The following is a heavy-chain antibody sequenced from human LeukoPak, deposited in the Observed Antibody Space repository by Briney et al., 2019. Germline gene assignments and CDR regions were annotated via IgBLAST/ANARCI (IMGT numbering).Heavy chain of an antibody. J-gene: IGHJ4*02. CDR1: GGSFSDYY. Sequence: PSETLSLTCAVYGGSFSDYYWSWIRQPPGKGLEWIGEINHSGHTNYNPSLKSRVTISVDTSKNQFSLRLSSVTAADTAVHYCARVRVAVGVDYWGQGTLVTVSS. CDR2: INHSGHT. V-gene: IGHV4-34*01. D-gene: IGHD2-15*01. CDR3: ARVRVAVGVDY.